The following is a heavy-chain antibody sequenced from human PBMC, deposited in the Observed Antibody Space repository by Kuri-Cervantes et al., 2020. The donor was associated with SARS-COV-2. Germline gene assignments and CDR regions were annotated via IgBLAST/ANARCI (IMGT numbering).Heavy chain of an antibody. CDR1: GFTFSSYA. D-gene: IGHD3-10*01. CDR2: LNGRGGDI. Sequence: GGSLRLSCAASGFTFSSYAMSWVRQPPGKGLQWVSALNGRGGDIQYADAVKGRFTTSRDNSRNTLYLQMNSLTAEDTAIYYCAKYYYGSGTQYALDFWGQGTLVTVSS. J-gene: IGHJ4*02. CDR3: AKYYYGSGTQYALDF. V-gene: IGHV3-23*01.